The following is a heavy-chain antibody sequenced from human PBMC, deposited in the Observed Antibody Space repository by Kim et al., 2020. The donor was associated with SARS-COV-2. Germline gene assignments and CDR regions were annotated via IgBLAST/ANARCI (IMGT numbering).Heavy chain of an antibody. J-gene: IGHJ4*02. D-gene: IGHD3-22*01. Sequence: SVTGRFTISRDNSKNTLYLQMNSLRAEYTAVYYCAKERITMIVVVTVDYWGQGTLVTVSS. V-gene: IGHV3-23*01. CDR3: AKERITMIVVVTVDY.